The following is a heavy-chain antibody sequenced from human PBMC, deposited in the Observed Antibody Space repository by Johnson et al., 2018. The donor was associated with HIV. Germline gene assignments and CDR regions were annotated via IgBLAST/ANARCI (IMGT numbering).Heavy chain of an antibody. V-gene: IGHV3-30*03. D-gene: IGHD1-1*01. Sequence: QVQLVESGGGVVQPGRSLRLSCAASGFTFSSYGMHWVRQAPGKGLEWVAVISYDGSNKYYADSVKGRFTISRDNSKNTLYLQMNSLRAEDTAVYYCARANDLSAFDIWGQGTMVTVSS. CDR1: GFTFSSYG. CDR2: ISYDGSNK. CDR3: ARANDLSAFDI. J-gene: IGHJ3*02.